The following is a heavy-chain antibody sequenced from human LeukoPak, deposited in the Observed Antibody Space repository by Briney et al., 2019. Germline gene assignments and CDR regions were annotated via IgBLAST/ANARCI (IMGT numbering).Heavy chain of an antibody. CDR2: ISAYNGNT. CDR3: ARSQRFPAGWLDY. D-gene: IGHD6-13*01. V-gene: IGHV1-18*01. Sequence: ASVKVSCTASGFTFTRDGISWVRQAPGQGLEWMGWISAYNGNTNYAQKLQGRVTMTTDTSTTTAYMELSILRSDDTVDYYVARSQRFPAGWLDYWGQGTLVTVSS. J-gene: IGHJ4*02. CDR1: GFTFTRDG.